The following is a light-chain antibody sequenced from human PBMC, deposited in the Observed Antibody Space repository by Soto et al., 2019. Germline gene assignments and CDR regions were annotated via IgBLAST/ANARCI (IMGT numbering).Light chain of an antibody. Sequence: QSVLTQPRSVSGSPGQSVTISCTGTSSDVGGYNYVSWYQQHPGKPPKLMICDVSKRPSGVPDRFSGSKSGNAASLTISGLQAEDEADYYCCSYAGSYTWVFCGGTKLTVL. CDR2: DVS. CDR1: SSDVGGYNY. V-gene: IGLV2-11*01. J-gene: IGLJ3*02. CDR3: CSYAGSYTWV.